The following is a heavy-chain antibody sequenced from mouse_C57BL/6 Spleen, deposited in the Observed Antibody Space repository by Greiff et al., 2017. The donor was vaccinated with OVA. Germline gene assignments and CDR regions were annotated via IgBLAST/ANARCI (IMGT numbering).Heavy chain of an antibody. CDR2: ISYDGSN. D-gene: IGHD2-4*01. CDR3: AREYDSYWYFDV. CDR1: GYSITSGYY. J-gene: IGHJ1*03. Sequence: ESGPGLVKPSQSLSLTCSVTGYSITSGYYWNWLRQFPGNKLEWMGYISYDGSNNYNPSLKNRISITRDTSKNQFFLKLNSVTTEDTATYYCAREYDSYWYFDVWGTGTTVTVSS. V-gene: IGHV3-6*01.